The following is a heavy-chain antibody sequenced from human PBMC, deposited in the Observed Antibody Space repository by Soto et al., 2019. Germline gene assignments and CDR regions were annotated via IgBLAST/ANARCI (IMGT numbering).Heavy chain of an antibody. Sequence: VGSLRLSCAASGFAFSNYEMNWVRQAPGKGLEWVSYISLSGSTIYYADSVKGRFTISRDDAKNSLYLQMDSLRADDTAVYYCARESFSASPNFFDYWGQGTLVTVSS. CDR3: ARESFSASPNFFDY. CDR1: GFAFSNYE. V-gene: IGHV3-48*03. CDR2: ISLSGSTI. D-gene: IGHD3-3*02. J-gene: IGHJ4*02.